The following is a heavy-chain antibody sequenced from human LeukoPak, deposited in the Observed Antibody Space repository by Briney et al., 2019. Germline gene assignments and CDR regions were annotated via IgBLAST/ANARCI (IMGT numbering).Heavy chain of an antibody. J-gene: IGHJ3*01. V-gene: IGHV1-69*13. D-gene: IGHD5-24*01. CDR1: GDTFNNYN. CDR2: ITPIFGTA. Sequence: SVKVSCKASGDTFNNYNVNWVRQAPGQGLEWMGGITPIFGTANYAQKFQGRVTITAAESTSTAYLELRSLTSEDTAVYFCATERWLQYWGQGTTVTVSS. CDR3: ATERWLQY.